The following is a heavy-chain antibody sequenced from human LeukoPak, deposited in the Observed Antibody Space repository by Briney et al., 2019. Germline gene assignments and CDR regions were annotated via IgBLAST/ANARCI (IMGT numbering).Heavy chain of an antibody. J-gene: IGHJ5*02. Sequence: VASVKVSCKASGYTFTGYYMHWVRQAPGQGLEWMGWINPNSGGTNYAQKFQGRVTMTRDTSISTAYMELSRLRPDDTAVYYCAREALTTGYSSGWYAPNPFWFDPWGQGTLVTVSS. V-gene: IGHV1-2*02. CDR2: INPNSGGT. D-gene: IGHD6-19*01. CDR3: AREALTTGYSSGWYAPNPFWFDP. CDR1: GYTFTGYY.